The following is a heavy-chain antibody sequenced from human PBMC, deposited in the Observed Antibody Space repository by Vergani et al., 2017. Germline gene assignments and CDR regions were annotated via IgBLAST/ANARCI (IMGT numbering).Heavy chain of an antibody. Sequence: QVQLQESGPGLVKPSQTLSLTCTVSGCSISSGGYYWSWIRQHPGKGLEWFGYIYYSGSTYYNPSLKSRVTISVDTSKNQFSLKLSSVTAADTAVYYCAREEGLGSWFDPWGQGTLVTVSS. CDR2: IYYSGST. CDR3: AREEGLGSWFDP. CDR1: GCSISSGGYY. J-gene: IGHJ5*02. V-gene: IGHV4-31*03. D-gene: IGHD5/OR15-5a*01.